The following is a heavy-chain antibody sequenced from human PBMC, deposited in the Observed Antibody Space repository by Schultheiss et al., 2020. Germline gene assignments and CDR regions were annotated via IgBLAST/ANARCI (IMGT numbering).Heavy chain of an antibody. D-gene: IGHD5-18*01. CDR2: MNPNSGNT. CDR1: GYTFTSYD. J-gene: IGHJ5*02. V-gene: IGHV1-8*01. CDR3: ARDWLGDTAMVP. Sequence: ASVKVSCKASGYTFTSYDINWVRQATGQGLEWMGWMNPNSGNTGYAQKFQGRVTITADESTSTAYMELSSLRSEDTAVYYCARDWLGDTAMVPWGQGTLVTVSS.